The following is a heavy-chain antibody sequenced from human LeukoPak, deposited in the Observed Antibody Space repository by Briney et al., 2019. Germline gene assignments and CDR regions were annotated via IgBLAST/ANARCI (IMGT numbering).Heavy chain of an antibody. V-gene: IGHV3-23*01. J-gene: IGHJ4*02. D-gene: IGHD3-10*01. CDR3: AKSMSDSGSRTQPLDY. Sequence: PGGSLRLSCAASGFTFSSYAMTWVHQAPGKGLEWVSSITGSGDNTYYADSVKGRFTISRDNSKNTVSLQMNSLRAEDTAIYYCAKSMSDSGSRTQPLDYWGQGTLVTVSS. CDR1: GFTFSSYA. CDR2: ITGSGDNT.